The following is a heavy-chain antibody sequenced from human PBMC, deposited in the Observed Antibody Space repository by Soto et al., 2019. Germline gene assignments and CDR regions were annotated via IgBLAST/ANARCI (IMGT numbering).Heavy chain of an antibody. Sequence: QVQLVESGGGVVQPGRSLRLYCAASGLTFNIYAIHWVRQAPGKGLEWVAVISYDGSNKYYADSVKGRFTISRDNSKNKLYLQMNSLRAEETAVYHCERDRRDGYNPPYFDTWGQGTLVTFSS. CDR1: GLTFNIYA. J-gene: IGHJ4*02. V-gene: IGHV3-30-3*01. CDR2: ISYDGSNK. CDR3: ERDRRDGYNPPYFDT. D-gene: IGHD5-12*01.